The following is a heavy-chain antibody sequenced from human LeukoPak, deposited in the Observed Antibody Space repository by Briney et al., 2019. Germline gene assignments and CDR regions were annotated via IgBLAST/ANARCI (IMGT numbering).Heavy chain of an antibody. CDR1: GGSFSGYY. CDR3: ARGRQMATILGDYYYYMDV. Sequence: SETLSLTCTVSGGSFSGYYWSWIRQPPGKGLEWIGEINHSGSTNYNPSLKSRVTISVDTSKNQFSLKLSSVTAADTAVYYCARGRQMATILGDYYYYMDVWGKGTTVTVSS. D-gene: IGHD5-24*01. V-gene: IGHV4-34*01. CDR2: INHSGST. J-gene: IGHJ6*03.